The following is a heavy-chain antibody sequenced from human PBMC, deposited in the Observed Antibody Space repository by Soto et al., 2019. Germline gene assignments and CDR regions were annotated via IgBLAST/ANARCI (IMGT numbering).Heavy chain of an antibody. Sequence: GGSLRLSCAASGFNVSSNSMIWVRQAPGKGLEWLSLINSDANTKYADSVKGRFTISRDSFENTVYLQMNSLRAEDTAVYYCARHVWLESWGQGTLVTVSS. CDR1: GFNVSSNS. CDR3: ARHVWLES. J-gene: IGHJ5*01. CDR2: INSDANT. V-gene: IGHV3-53*01.